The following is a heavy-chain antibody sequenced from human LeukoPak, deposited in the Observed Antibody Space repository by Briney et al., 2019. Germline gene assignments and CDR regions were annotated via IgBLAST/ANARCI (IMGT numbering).Heavy chain of an antibody. Sequence: PGGSLRLSCAASGFTFSSYAMSWVRQAPGKGLEWVSAISSSGGSTYYADSMKGRFTISRDNSKNTLYPQMNSLRAEDTAVYYCAKDEGYSYEVEYFDYWGQGTLVTVSS. D-gene: IGHD5-18*01. V-gene: IGHV3-23*01. CDR3: AKDEGYSYEVEYFDY. J-gene: IGHJ4*02. CDR1: GFTFSSYA. CDR2: ISSSGGST.